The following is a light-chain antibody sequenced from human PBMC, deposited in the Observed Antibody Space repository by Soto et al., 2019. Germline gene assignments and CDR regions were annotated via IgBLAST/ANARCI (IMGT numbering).Light chain of an antibody. Sequence: QSALTQPASVSGSPGQSIAISCTGTSSDVGGYNYVSWYQQHPGKAPQLMIYDVSDRPSGVSNRFSGSKSGNTASLTISGLQAEDEADYYCSSFTSSSTLYVFGTGTQLTVL. V-gene: IGLV2-14*01. CDR2: DVS. J-gene: IGLJ1*01. CDR3: SSFTSSSTLYV. CDR1: SSDVGGYNY.